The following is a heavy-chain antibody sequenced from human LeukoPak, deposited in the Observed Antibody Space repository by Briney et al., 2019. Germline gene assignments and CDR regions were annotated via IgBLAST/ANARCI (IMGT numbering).Heavy chain of an antibody. J-gene: IGHJ4*02. CDR1: GGSISSYY. V-gene: IGHV4-59*08. Sequence: SETLSLTCTVSGGSISSYYWSWIRQPPGKGLEWIGYIYYSGSTNYNPSLKSQVTISVDTSKNQFSLKLSSVTAADTAVYYCARLSVWGQQLARGNFDYWGQGTLVTVPS. CDR3: ARLSVWGQQLARGNFDY. D-gene: IGHD6-13*01. CDR2: IYYSGST.